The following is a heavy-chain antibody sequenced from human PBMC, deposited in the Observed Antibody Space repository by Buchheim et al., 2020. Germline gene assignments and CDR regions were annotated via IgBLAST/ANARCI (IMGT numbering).Heavy chain of an antibody. D-gene: IGHD1-26*01. CDR1: GFTFSSYW. J-gene: IGHJ4*02. CDR2: INGVGSST. CDR3: ARSQVGAYFDY. Sequence: EVQLVESGGGLVQPGGSLRLSCAASGFTFSSYWMHWVRQAPGKGLGWVSRINGVGSSTIYADTVKGRFSISRDNAKNTRYLQMNSLRTEDTAVYYCARSQVGAYFDYWGQGTL. V-gene: IGHV3-74*01.